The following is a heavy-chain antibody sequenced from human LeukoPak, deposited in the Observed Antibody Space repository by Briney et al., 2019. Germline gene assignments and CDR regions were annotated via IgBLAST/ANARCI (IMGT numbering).Heavy chain of an antibody. CDR2: LSGSGGTT. CDR3: AKEWARKYQLPNGPFDY. CDR1: GFTFSSYA. V-gene: IGHV3-23*01. D-gene: IGHD2-2*01. J-gene: IGHJ4*02. Sequence: GGSLRLSCAASGFTFSSYAMSWVRQAPGKGLEWVSALSGSGGTTYYADSVKGRFTISRDNSKNTLYLQMNSLRAEDTAVYYCAKEWARKYQLPNGPFDYWGQGTLVTVSS.